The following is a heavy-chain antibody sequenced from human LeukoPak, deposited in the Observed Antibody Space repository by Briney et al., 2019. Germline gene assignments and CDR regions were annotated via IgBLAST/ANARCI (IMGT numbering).Heavy chain of an antibody. J-gene: IGHJ4*02. CDR1: GSTFSSYW. V-gene: IGHV3-7*01. CDR3: ARDINFYGGNLFDY. Sequence: GGSLRLSCAASGSTFSSYWISWVRQAPGKGLEWVANIKQDGSEKYYVDSVKGRFTISRDNAKNSLYLQMNSLRAEDTAVYYCARDINFYGGNLFDYWGQGTLVTVSS. D-gene: IGHD4-23*01. CDR2: IKQDGSEK.